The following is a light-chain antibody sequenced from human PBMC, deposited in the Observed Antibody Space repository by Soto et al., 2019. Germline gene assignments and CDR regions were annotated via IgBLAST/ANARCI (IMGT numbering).Light chain of an antibody. CDR2: VSY. CDR1: SSNIGAGYD. CDR3: QSYDISLSAYV. V-gene: IGLV1-40*01. Sequence: QSVLTQPPSVSGAPGQRATISCAGSSSNIGAGYDVHWYQQFPGTAPRLLIYVSYNRPSGVPDRFSGSKSGTSASLAITGLQTEDEADYFCQSYDISLSAYVFGIGTKVTVL. J-gene: IGLJ1*01.